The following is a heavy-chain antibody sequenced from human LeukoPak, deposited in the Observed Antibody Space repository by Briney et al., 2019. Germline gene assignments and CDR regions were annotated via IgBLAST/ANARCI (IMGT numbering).Heavy chain of an antibody. Sequence: PGGSLGLSCAASGFTFSGSTIHWVRQASGKGLEWIGRIRSKANSYATAYAASVKGRFTISRDDAKNTAYLQMDSLKTEDTAVYYCTSPQADSGATYFRHWGQGTLVTVSS. J-gene: IGHJ1*01. D-gene: IGHD6-19*01. CDR1: GFTFSGST. V-gene: IGHV3-73*01. CDR2: IRSKANSYAT. CDR3: TSPQADSGATYFRH.